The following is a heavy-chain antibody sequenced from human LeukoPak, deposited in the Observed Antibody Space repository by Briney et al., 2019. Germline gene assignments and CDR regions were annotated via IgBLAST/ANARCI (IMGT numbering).Heavy chain of an antibody. CDR2: ISGSGGST. J-gene: IGHJ4*02. V-gene: IGHV3-23*01. CDR1: GFTFSSYA. D-gene: IGHD2-21*02. Sequence: GGSLRLSCAASGFTFSSYAMSWVRQAPGKGLEWVSVISGSGGSTFYADSVKGRFTISRDNSKNSLYLQMNSLRSEDTALYYCAKAPGERTARRRLFFDFWGQGTLVTVSS. CDR3: AKAPGERTARRRLFFDF.